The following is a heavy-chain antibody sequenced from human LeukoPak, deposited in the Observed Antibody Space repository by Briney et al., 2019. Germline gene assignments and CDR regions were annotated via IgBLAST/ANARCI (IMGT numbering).Heavy chain of an antibody. V-gene: IGHV3-21*01. Sequence: GGSLRLSCAASGFNFNGYTMSWVRQAPGKGLEWVSSITSTSNYIYYADSLRGRFTISRDNAKNSLYLRMNSLRAEDTAVYYCARDSHYDYGDYIFDYWGQGTLVTVSS. J-gene: IGHJ4*02. CDR3: ARDSHYDYGDYIFDY. CDR2: ITSTSNYI. CDR1: GFNFNGYT. D-gene: IGHD4-17*01.